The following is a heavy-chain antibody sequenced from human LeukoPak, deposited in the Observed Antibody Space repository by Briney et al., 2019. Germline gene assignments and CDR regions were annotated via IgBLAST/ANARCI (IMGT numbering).Heavy chain of an antibody. CDR3: ARPRYYGSGSFDY. V-gene: IGHV4-34*01. CDR1: GGSFSGYY. D-gene: IGHD3-10*01. J-gene: IGHJ4*02. Sequence: SETLSLTCAVYGGSFSGYYWSWIRQPPGKGLEWIGEINHSGSTNHNPSLKSRVTISVETSKNQFSLKLSSVTAADTAVYYCARPRYYGSGSFDYWGQGTLVTVSS. CDR2: INHSGST.